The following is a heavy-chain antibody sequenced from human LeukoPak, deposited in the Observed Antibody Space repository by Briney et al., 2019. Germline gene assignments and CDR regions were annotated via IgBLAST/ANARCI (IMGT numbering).Heavy chain of an antibody. Sequence: ASVKVSCEATGYSFTSYGISWVRQAPGQGLEWMGWISGYNDNTKFAQNFQGRVTMTTDTSTSTAYMEVRSLRSDDTAMYYCVRDEPYSSGWYYFDYWGQGTLVTVST. D-gene: IGHD6-19*01. V-gene: IGHV1-18*01. J-gene: IGHJ4*02. CDR2: ISGYNDNT. CDR1: GYSFTSYG. CDR3: VRDEPYSSGWYYFDY.